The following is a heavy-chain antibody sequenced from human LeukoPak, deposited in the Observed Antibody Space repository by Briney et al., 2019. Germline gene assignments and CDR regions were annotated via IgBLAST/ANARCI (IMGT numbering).Heavy chain of an antibody. D-gene: IGHD4-17*01. CDR1: GFTFSSYA. CDR2: ISGSGGST. J-gene: IGHJ4*02. V-gene: IGHV3-23*01. Sequence: GGSLRLSCAASGFTFSSYAMSWVRQAPGKGLEWVSAISGSGGSTYYADSVKGRFTISRDNSKNTLYLQMNSLRAEDTAVYYCARDEPNGDYEQVDYWGQGTLVTVSS. CDR3: ARDEPNGDYEQVDY.